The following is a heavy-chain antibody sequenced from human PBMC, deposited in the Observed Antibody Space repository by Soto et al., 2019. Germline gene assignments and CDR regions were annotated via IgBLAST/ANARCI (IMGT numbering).Heavy chain of an antibody. V-gene: IGHV3-30-3*01. CDR3: ARDGITIFGVVIEAEYYCDY. Sequence: QVQLVESGGGVVQPGRSLRLSCAASGFTFSSYAMHWVRQAPGKGLEWVAVISYDGSNKYYADSVKGRITISRDNSKNTLYLQMNSLRSEDTAVYYCARDGITIFGVVIEAEYYCDYWGQGTLVTVSS. CDR1: GFTFSSYA. J-gene: IGHJ4*02. D-gene: IGHD3-3*01. CDR2: ISYDGSNK.